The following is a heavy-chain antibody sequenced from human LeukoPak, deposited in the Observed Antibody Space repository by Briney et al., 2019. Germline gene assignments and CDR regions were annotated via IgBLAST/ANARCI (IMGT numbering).Heavy chain of an antibody. V-gene: IGHV3-23*01. CDR2: ISASHETT. D-gene: IGHD6-19*01. Sequence: PGGSLRLSCAASGFTFTTYAMSWVRQAPGRGLEWVSSISASHETTYSADSVKGRFTISRDNSKNTVYLQMNSLRAEDTAVYYCARDWTAVAGTIEYWGQGTLVTVSS. CDR1: GFTFTTYA. CDR3: ARDWTAVAGTIEY. J-gene: IGHJ4*02.